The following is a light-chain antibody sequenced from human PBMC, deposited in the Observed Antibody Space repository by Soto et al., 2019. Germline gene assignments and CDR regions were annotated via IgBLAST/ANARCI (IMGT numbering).Light chain of an antibody. CDR2: WAS. V-gene: IGKV4-1*01. Sequence: DIVMTQSADSLALSLCESATINCKSSQSALYSSNNKNYLAWYQQKPGQPPKLLIYWASTRESGVPDRFSGSGSGTDFTLTISSLQPEDFATYYCQQSYSIPYTFGQGTRLEIK. CDR1: QSALYSSNNKNY. CDR3: QQSYSIPYT. J-gene: IGKJ5*01.